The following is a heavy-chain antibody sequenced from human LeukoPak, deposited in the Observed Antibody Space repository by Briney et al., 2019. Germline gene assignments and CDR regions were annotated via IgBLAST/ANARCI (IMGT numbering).Heavy chain of an antibody. D-gene: IGHD5-24*01. V-gene: IGHV3-9*03. CDR1: GFTFDDYA. CDR2: ISWNSGYI. CDR3: ARGTATGGRLDY. J-gene: IGHJ4*02. Sequence: GRSLRLSCAASGFTFDDYAMHWVRLVPGKGLEWVSGISWNSGYIGYADSVRGRFTLSRDNAKNSLYLQMNSLRLEDMALYYCARGTATGGRLDYWGQGTLVTVSS.